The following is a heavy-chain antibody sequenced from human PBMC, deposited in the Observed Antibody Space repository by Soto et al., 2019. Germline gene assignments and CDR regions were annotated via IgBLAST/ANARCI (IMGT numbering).Heavy chain of an antibody. Sequence: EVQLVESGGGLVQPGGSLRLSCAASGFTFSSYWMHWVRHAPGKGLVWVSRINSDGSSTSYADSVKGRFTISRDNAKNTLYLQMNSLRAEDTAVYYCARAERRGYSGYGEGYWYFDLWGRGTLVTVSS. D-gene: IGHD5-12*01. CDR3: ARAERRGYSGYGEGYWYFDL. V-gene: IGHV3-74*01. CDR1: GFTFSSYW. J-gene: IGHJ2*01. CDR2: INSDGSST.